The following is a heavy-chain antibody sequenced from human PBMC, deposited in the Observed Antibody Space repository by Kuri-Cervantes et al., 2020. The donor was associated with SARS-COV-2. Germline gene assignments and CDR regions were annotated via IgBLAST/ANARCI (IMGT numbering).Heavy chain of an antibody. CDR3: ARDRVVPAAAGGFDY. J-gene: IGHJ4*02. CDR1: GFTFSDYY. CDR2: ISSSSSYT. V-gene: IGHV3-11*06. D-gene: IGHD2-2*01. Sequence: GGSLRLSCAASGFTFSDYYMSWIRQAPGKGLEWVSYISSSSSYTNYADSVKGRFTISRDNAKNSLYLQMNSLRAEDTAVYYCARDRVVPAAAGGFDYWGQGTLVTVSS.